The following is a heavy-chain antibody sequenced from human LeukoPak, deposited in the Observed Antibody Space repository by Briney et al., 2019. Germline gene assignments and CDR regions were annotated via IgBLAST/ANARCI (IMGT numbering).Heavy chain of an antibody. Sequence: GASVKVSCKASGGTFSTHPISWVRQAPGQGLEWMGGINPIFGTANYAQKFQGRVTITADESTSTAYMELGSLRSEDTAVYYCARGALYYDSSGYYIPYYFDYWGQGTLVTVSS. CDR3: ARGALYYDSSGYYIPYYFDY. V-gene: IGHV1-69*13. J-gene: IGHJ4*02. D-gene: IGHD3-22*01. CDR2: INPIFGTA. CDR1: GGTFSTHP.